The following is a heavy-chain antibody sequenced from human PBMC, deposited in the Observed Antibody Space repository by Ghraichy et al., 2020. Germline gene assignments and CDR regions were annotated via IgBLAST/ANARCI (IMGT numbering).Heavy chain of an antibody. Sequence: GGSLRLSCAASGFTFDDYAMHWVRQAPGKGLEWVSGISWNSGSIGYADSVKGRFTISRDNAKNSLYLQMNSLRAEDTALYYCAKDIGALWYYFDYWGQGTLVTVSS. CDR1: GFTFDDYA. CDR2: ISWNSGSI. CDR3: AKDIGALWYYFDY. D-gene: IGHD1-26*01. V-gene: IGHV3-9*01. J-gene: IGHJ4*02.